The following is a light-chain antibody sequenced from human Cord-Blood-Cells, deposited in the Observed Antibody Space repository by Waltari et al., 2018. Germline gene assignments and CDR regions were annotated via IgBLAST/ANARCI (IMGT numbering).Light chain of an antibody. CDR2: GAS. J-gene: IGKJ2*01. CDR3: QQYGSSPHT. CDR1: QSFSSSY. Sequence: EIVLTQSPGTLSLSQGERATLSCRASQSFSSSYLAWSKQKPGPAPRLLIYGASSRATGIPDRFSCSGSGTDFTLTISRLEPEDFAVYYCQQYGSSPHTFGQGTKLEIK. V-gene: IGKV3-20*01.